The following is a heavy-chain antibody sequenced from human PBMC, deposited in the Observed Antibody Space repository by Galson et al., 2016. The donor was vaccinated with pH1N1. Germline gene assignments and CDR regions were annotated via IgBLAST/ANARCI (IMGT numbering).Heavy chain of an antibody. CDR3: ARLRGGITVVREVYFDL. D-gene: IGHD3-10*01. Sequence: QSGAEVKKPGESLKISCRGSGYSFTSYWIAWVRQKPGKGLEWMGIVYPGDSDTRYSPSFRGLFTFSADKSIGTAYLPWSSREASDTAIYYCARLRGGITVVREVYFDLWGQGTLVTVSP. V-gene: IGHV5-51*03. J-gene: IGHJ4*02. CDR2: VYPGDSDT. CDR1: GYSFTSYW.